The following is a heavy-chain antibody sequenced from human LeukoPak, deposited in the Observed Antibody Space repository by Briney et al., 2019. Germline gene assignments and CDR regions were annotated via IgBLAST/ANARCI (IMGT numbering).Heavy chain of an antibody. Sequence: ASVNVSCEASGYTFTGYYIHCVRQAPGQGLEWMGCINPNSDGTHYAQKLQGRVTMTRDTSISKAYMVMSRLRSDETAVYYCATLVVTAMYYFDYWGQGTLVTVSS. J-gene: IGHJ4*02. CDR3: ATLVVTAMYYFDY. D-gene: IGHD2-21*02. CDR2: INPNSDGT. CDR1: GYTFTGYY. V-gene: IGHV1-2*02.